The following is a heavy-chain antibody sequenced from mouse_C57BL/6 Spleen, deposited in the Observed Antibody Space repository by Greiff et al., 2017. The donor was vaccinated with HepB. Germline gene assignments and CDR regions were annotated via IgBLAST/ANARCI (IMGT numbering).Heavy chain of an antibody. CDR1: GYAFSSSW. Sequence: QVQLQQSGPELVKPGASVKISCKASGYAFSSSWMNWVKQRPGKGLEWIGRIYPGDGDTNYNGKFKGKATLTADKSSSTAYMQLSSLTSEDSAVYFCARGYDYDGYYYAMDYWGQGTSVTVSS. D-gene: IGHD2-4*01. CDR3: ARGYDYDGYYYAMDY. CDR2: IYPGDGDT. J-gene: IGHJ4*01. V-gene: IGHV1-82*01.